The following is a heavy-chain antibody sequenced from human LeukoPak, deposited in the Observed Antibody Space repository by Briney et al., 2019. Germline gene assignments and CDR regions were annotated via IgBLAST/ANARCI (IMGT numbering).Heavy chain of an antibody. V-gene: IGHV3-48*03. CDR1: GFTFSSYE. J-gene: IGHJ4*02. Sequence: GGSLRLSCAAPGFTFSSYEMNWVRQAPGKGLEWVSYISSSGSTIYYADSVKGRFTISRDNAKNSLYLQMNSLRAEDTAVYYCALPRGAYYDSSGSLFDYWGQGTLVTVSS. D-gene: IGHD3-22*01. CDR3: ALPRGAYYDSSGSLFDY. CDR2: ISSSGSTI.